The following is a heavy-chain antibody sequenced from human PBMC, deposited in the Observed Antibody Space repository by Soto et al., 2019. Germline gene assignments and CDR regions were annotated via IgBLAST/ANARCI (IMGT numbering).Heavy chain of an antibody. V-gene: IGHV2-5*02. CDR3: AYAYDFLSGTNWFDP. D-gene: IGHD3-3*01. CDR1: GFLLSTSGVG. CDR2: IYWDDTK. Sequence: QITLKESGPTLVKPTQTLTLTCTFSGFLLSTSGVGVVWIRQPPGKALEWLALIYWDDTKRYSPSLRSRLTITKDTSKNQVVLTMTNMGPVDTGTYYCAYAYDFLSGTNWFDPWGQGTLVTVSS. J-gene: IGHJ5*02.